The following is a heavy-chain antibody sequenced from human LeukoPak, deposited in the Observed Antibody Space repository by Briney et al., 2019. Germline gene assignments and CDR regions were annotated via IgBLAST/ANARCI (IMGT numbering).Heavy chain of an antibody. CDR2: INHSGST. CDR3: ARVLEGSSGQHWYFDL. J-gene: IGHJ2*01. V-gene: IGHV4-34*01. Sequence: KPSETLSLTCAVYGGSFRGYYWSWIRQPPGKGLEWSGEINHSGSTNYNPSLKSRVTISVDTSKNQFSLRLSSVTAADTAVYYCARVLEGSSGQHWYFDLWGRGTLVTVSS. D-gene: IGHD6-19*01. CDR1: GGSFRGYY.